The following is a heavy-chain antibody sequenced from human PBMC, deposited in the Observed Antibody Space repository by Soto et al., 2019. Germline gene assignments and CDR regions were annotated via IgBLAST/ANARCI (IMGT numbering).Heavy chain of an antibody. CDR3: ARGNAYYYDSSGYPRMYYYYYGMDV. V-gene: IGHV4-30-4*01. J-gene: IGHJ6*02. Sequence: QVQLQESGPGLVKPSQTLSLTCTVSGGSISSGDYYWSWIRQPPGKGLEWIGYIYYSGSTYYNPSLKSRVTLSVDTSKNQFSLKLSSVTAADTDVYYCARGNAYYYDSSGYPRMYYYYYGMDVWGQGTTVTVSS. CDR2: IYYSGST. CDR1: GGSISSGDYY. D-gene: IGHD3-22*01.